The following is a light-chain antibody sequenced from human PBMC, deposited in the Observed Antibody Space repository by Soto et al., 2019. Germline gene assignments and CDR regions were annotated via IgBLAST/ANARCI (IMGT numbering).Light chain of an antibody. J-gene: IGLJ1*01. CDR2: EVS. CDR1: SNDIGAYDY. V-gene: IGLV2-14*01. Sequence: QSALPQPASVSGSPGQSITISCTGTSNDIGAYDYVSWYQQHPGQAPKVIIYEVSNRPSGVSSRFSGSKSGNTASLTISGLQAEDEGDYYCTSYTNIKTYVFGTGTKLTVL. CDR3: TSYTNIKTYV.